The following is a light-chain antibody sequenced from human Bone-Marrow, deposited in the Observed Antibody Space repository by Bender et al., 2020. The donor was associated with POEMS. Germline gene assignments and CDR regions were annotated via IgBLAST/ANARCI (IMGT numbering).Light chain of an antibody. CDR1: SSDVGGHNY. V-gene: IGLV2-11*01. CDR3: ISFAGTYTWV. J-gene: IGLJ3*02. CDR2: DVD. Sequence: QSALTQPRSVSGSPGQSVTISCTGTSSDVGGHNYVSWYQQHPVKAPKLLIYDVDARPSGVPNRFSGSTSGNTASLTISGLQADDEADYYCISFAGTYTWVFGGGTTLTVL.